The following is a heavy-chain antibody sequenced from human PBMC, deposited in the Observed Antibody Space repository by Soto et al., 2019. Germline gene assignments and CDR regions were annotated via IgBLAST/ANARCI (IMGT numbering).Heavy chain of an antibody. J-gene: IGHJ4*02. CDR2: ISSTTNYI. CDR1: GFTFTRYS. Sequence: GESLRLSCAASGFTFTRYSMNWVRQAPGKGLEWVSSISSTTNYIYYGDSMKGRFTISRDSAKNTLYLEMNSLRAEDTAVYYCARETEDLTSNFDYWGQGTLVTVSS. V-gene: IGHV3-21*06. CDR3: ARETEDLTSNFDY.